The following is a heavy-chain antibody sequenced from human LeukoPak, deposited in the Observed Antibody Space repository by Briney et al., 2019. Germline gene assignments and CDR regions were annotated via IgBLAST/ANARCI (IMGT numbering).Heavy chain of an antibody. Sequence: KASETLSLTCTVSGASISSSDSYWGWVRQPPGKGLEWIGTIYYSGSTYYSPSLRGRVTISIDTSKNQFSLKLTSVTAADTAVYYCARAGTTFTTADYWGQGTLVTVSS. D-gene: IGHD4-17*01. V-gene: IGHV4-39*07. CDR1: GASISSSDSY. CDR3: ARAGTTFTTADY. CDR2: IYYSGST. J-gene: IGHJ4*02.